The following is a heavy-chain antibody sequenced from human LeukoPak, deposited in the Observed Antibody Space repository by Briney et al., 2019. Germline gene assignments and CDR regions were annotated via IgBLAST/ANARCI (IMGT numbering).Heavy chain of an antibody. J-gene: IGHJ6*03. Sequence: GGSLRLSCAASGFTFSSYGMHWVRQAPGKGLEWVAVISYDGSNKYYADSVKGRFTISRDNSKNTLYLQMNSLRAEDTAVYYCVRGAARAYYMDVWGKGTTVTVSS. CDR3: VRGAARAYYMDV. CDR2: ISYDGSNK. V-gene: IGHV3-30*03. CDR1: GFTFSSYG. D-gene: IGHD6-6*01.